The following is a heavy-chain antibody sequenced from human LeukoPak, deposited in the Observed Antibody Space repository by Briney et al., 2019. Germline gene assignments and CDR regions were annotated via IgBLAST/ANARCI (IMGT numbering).Heavy chain of an antibody. CDR3: ARDGGYCSGGSCYSNVSAYDAFDI. CDR1: GFTFSSYA. CDR2: IPGGGDTT. Sequence: PGGSLRLSCAASGFTFSSYAMTWVRQAPGKGLEGVSAIPGGGDTTYYADSVKGRFTISRDNAKNSLYLQMNSLRAEDTAVYYCARDGGYCSGGSCYSNVSAYDAFDIWGQGTMVTVSS. J-gene: IGHJ3*02. V-gene: IGHV3-23*01. D-gene: IGHD2-15*01.